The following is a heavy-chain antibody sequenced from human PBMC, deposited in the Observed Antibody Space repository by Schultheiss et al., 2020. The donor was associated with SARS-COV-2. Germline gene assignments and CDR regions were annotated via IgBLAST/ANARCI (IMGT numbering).Heavy chain of an antibody. CDR2: MNPNSGNT. Sequence: ASVKVSCKASGDTFTSYDINWVRQATGQGLEWMGWMNPNSGNTGYAQKFQGKVTITRNTSISTAYMELSSLRSEDTAVYYCARGEYSSEIDYWGQGTLVTVSS. D-gene: IGHD6-19*01. V-gene: IGHV1-8*01. CDR1: GDTFTSYD. CDR3: ARGEYSSEIDY. J-gene: IGHJ4*02.